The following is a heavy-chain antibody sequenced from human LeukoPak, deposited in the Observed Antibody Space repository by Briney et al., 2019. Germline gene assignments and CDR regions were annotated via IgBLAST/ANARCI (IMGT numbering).Heavy chain of an antibody. V-gene: IGHV1-69*02. D-gene: IGHD3-22*01. CDR1: GGTFSSYT. J-gene: IGHJ4*02. Sequence: SVKVSCKASGGTFSSYTISWVRQAPGQGLEWMGRIIPILGIANYAQKLQGRVTMTTDTSTSTAYMELRSLRSDDTAVYYCARVVRAYYYDSSGYYLDYWGQGTLVTVSS. CDR3: ARVVRAYYYDSSGYYLDY. CDR2: IIPILGIA.